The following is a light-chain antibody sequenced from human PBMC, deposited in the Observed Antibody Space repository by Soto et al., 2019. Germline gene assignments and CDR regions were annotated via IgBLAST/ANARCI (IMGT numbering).Light chain of an antibody. J-gene: IGKJ1*01. CDR1: QSVSSSY. CDR2: GAS. Sequence: EIVLTQSPGTLSLSPGERATLSCRASQSVSSSYLAWYQQKPGQAPRLLIYGASSRATSIPDRLSGSGSGTDFTLTISRLEPEDFAVYYCQQYGSSPRTFGQGTKVEIK. CDR3: QQYGSSPRT. V-gene: IGKV3-20*01.